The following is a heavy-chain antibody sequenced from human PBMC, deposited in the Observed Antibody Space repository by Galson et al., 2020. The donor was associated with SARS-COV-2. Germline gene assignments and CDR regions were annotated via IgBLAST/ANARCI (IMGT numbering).Heavy chain of an antibody. CDR3: ARHMSGITVTSAFHL. Sequence: SETLSLTCTVSGGSITSSPSYWGWIRQPPGKGLEWVASVYYSGTAYYNPSLKSRVTISVDTSKNQFSLTLSSVTAADTALYYCARHMSGITVTSAFHLWGQGTLVSVCS. J-gene: IGHJ3*01. CDR2: VYYSGTA. CDR1: GGSITSSPSY. D-gene: IGHD3-22*01. V-gene: IGHV4-39*01.